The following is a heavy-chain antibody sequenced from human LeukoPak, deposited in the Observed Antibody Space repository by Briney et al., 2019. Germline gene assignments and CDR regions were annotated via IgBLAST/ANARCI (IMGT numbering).Heavy chain of an antibody. CDR3: AKATRPFTIFGVVIGDY. Sequence: PVGSLRLSCAASGFTFSSDAMSWVREAPGKGLEVVSAISGSGGSTYYADSVKCRFTISRDNSQNTLYLQMNSLRAEDTAVYYCAKATRPFTIFGVVIGDYWGQGNLVTVSP. D-gene: IGHD3-3*01. CDR2: ISGSGGST. CDR1: GFTFSSDA. J-gene: IGHJ4*02. V-gene: IGHV3-23*01.